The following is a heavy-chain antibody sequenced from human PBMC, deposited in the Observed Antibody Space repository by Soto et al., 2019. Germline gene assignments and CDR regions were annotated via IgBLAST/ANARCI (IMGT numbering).Heavy chain of an antibody. V-gene: IGHV1-69*06. CDR3: ASTRSERGLRYFDWLLFDY. CDR2: IIPIFGTA. D-gene: IGHD3-9*01. Sequence: QVQLVQSGAEVKKPGSSVKVSCKASGGTFSSYAISWVRQAPGQGLEWMGGIIPIFGTANYAQKFQGRVTITADKSTRTAYMELSSLRSEDTAVYYCASTRSERGLRYFDWLLFDYWGQGTLVTVSS. J-gene: IGHJ4*02. CDR1: GGTFSSYA.